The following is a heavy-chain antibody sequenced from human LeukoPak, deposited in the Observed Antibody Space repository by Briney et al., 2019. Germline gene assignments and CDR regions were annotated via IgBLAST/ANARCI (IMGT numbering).Heavy chain of an antibody. V-gene: IGHV3-21*01. J-gene: IGHJ4*02. Sequence: GEPLRLSCAASGFTFSSYSMNWVRQALGKGLEWVSSISTSSSYIYYADSVKGRFTISRDNAKNSLYLQMNSLRAEDTAVYYCARDLSYSSGWPPYWGQGTLVTVSS. CDR1: GFTFSSYS. CDR3: ARDLSYSSGWPPY. D-gene: IGHD6-19*01. CDR2: ISTSSSYI.